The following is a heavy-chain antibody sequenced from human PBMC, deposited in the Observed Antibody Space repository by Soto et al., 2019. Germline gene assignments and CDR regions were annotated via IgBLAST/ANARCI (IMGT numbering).Heavy chain of an antibody. J-gene: IGHJ6*02. CDR2: INGGNGNT. CDR1: GYTFSSHA. D-gene: IGHD5-18*01. V-gene: IGHV1-3*01. Sequence: ASVKVSCKASGYTFSSHATHWVRQAPGQRLEWMGWINGGNGNTKYSQKFQGRVTITRDTSASTAYMELSSLRSEDTAVYYCARGGIQLWLRGYYYYGMDVWGQGTTVTVSS. CDR3: ARGGIQLWLRGYYYYGMDV.